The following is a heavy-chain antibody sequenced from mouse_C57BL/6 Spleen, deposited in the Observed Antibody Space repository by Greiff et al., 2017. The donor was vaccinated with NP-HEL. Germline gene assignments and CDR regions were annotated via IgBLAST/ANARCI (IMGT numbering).Heavy chain of an antibody. CDR1: GFNIKDYY. Sequence: EVQLQQSGAELVRPGASVKLSCTASGFNIKDYYMHWVKQRPEQGLEWIGRIDPEDGDTEYAPRFQGKATMTADTSSNTAYLQLSSLTSEDTAVYYCTYYGSRFAYWGQGTLVTVSA. D-gene: IGHD1-1*01. J-gene: IGHJ3*01. CDR3: TYYGSRFAY. V-gene: IGHV14-1*01. CDR2: IDPEDGDT.